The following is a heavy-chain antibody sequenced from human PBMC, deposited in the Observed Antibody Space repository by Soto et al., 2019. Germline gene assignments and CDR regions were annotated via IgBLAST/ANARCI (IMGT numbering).Heavy chain of an antibody. D-gene: IGHD6-13*01. J-gene: IGHJ4*02. V-gene: IGHV3-48*01. CDR3: ARLYSSSFKRFDY. Sequence: GGSLRLSCAASGFTFSSYSMNWVRQAPGKGLEWVSYISSSSSTIYYADSVKGRFTISRDNAKNSLYLQMNSLRAEDTAVYYCARLYSSSFKRFDYWGQGTLVTVSS. CDR1: GFTFSSYS. CDR2: ISSSSSTI.